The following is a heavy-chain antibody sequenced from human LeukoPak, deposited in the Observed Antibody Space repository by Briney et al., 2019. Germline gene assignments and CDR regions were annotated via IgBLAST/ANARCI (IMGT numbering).Heavy chain of an antibody. V-gene: IGHV4-59*01. CDR2: IYYSGST. Sequence: PSETLSLTCTVSGGSISSYYWSWIRQPPGKGLEWIGYIYYSGSTNYNPSLKSRVTISVDTSKNQFSLKLSSVTAADTAVYYCARGYYDSSGYLFDYWGQGTLVTVAS. CDR3: ARGYYDSSGYLFDY. J-gene: IGHJ4*02. D-gene: IGHD3-22*01. CDR1: GGSISSYY.